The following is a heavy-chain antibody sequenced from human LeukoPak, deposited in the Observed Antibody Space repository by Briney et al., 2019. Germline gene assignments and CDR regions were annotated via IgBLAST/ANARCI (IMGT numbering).Heavy chain of an antibody. CDR2: IKQDGSEK. CDR1: GFSFSSYR. V-gene: IGHV3-7*04. J-gene: IGHJ6*03. CDR3: ARVLYYYASVSYNYYMDV. D-gene: IGHD3-10*01. Sequence: GGSLRLSCAASGFSFSSYRMNWVRQAPGKGLEWVANIKQDGSEKYYVDSVKGRFTISRDNAKNSLYLQMNSLRAEDTAVYYCARVLYYYASVSYNYYMDVWGKGTTVTISS.